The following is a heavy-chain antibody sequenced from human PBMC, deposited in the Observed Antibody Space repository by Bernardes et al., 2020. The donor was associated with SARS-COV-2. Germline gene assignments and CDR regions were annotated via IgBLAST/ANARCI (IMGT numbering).Heavy chain of an antibody. Sequence: SEALSLTCTVSDGSVSSYYWSWIRQPPGKGLEWIGYIFHSGSINYNPSLKSRLTISVDTSKNQFSLKLSSATAADTAVYYCAREGYYDSSGYYHHDAFDSWGQGTMVTVSS. D-gene: IGHD3-22*01. J-gene: IGHJ3*02. CDR1: DGSVSSYY. CDR3: AREGYYDSSGYYHHDAFDS. CDR2: IFHSGSI. V-gene: IGHV4-59*02.